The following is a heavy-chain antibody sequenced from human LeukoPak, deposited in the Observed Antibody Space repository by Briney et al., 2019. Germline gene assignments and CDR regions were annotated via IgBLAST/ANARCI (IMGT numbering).Heavy chain of an antibody. CDR2: IIWNGGST. CDR3: AREYLVGNTNVYDFGHRSLDS. V-gene: IGHV3-20*03. D-gene: IGHD2/OR15-2a*01. Sequence: QGKGLEWVSGIIWNGGSTGDADSVRGRFTVSRDNPKNTLFLQMNSLRAEDTAVYYCAREYLVGNTNVYDFGHRSLDS. J-gene: IGHJ5*01.